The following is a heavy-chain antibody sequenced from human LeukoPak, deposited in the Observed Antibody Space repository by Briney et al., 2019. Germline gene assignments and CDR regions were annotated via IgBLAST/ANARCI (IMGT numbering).Heavy chain of an antibody. J-gene: IGHJ4*02. CDR2: INPNSGGT. CDR3: ARANALYCSSTSCLFDY. D-gene: IGHD2-2*01. V-gene: IGHV1-2*02. Sequence: AASVKVSCTASGYTFTDYYIHWVRQAPGQGLEWMAWINPNSGGTYYAQNFHDRITLTRDTSISTAYMELSRLRSDDTAIYYCARANALYCSSTSCLFDYWGQGTLVTVSS. CDR1: GYTFTDYY.